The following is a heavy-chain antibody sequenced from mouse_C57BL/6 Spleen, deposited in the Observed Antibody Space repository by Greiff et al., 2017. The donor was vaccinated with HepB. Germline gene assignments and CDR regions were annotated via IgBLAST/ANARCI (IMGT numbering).Heavy chain of an antibody. CDR1: GFTFSDYY. J-gene: IGHJ2*01. Sequence: EVHLVESEGGLVQPGRSMKLSCTASGFTFSDYYMAWVRQVPEKGLEWVANINYDGSSTYYLDSLKSRFIISRDNAKNILYLQMSSLKSEDTATYYCARENRGDYFDYWGQGTTLTVSS. V-gene: IGHV5-16*01. CDR3: ARENRGDYFDY. CDR2: INYDGSST.